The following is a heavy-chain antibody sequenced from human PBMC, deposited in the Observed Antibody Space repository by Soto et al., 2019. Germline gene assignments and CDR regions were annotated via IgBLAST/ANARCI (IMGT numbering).Heavy chain of an antibody. CDR3: ESAIRSMNTSGEVIGEIGCAY. CDR1: GGTFSSYA. Sequence: QVQLVQSGAEVKKPGSSVKVSCTASGGTFSSYAISWVRQAPGQGLEWMGGIIPIFGTANYAQKSQGRVTITADESTRTACKERGHIRAEETDVYYCESAIRSMNTSGEVIGEIGCAYSSQRTLVAVSS. J-gene: IGHJ4*02. V-gene: IGHV1-69*01. CDR2: IIPIFGTA. D-gene: IGHD3-16*02.